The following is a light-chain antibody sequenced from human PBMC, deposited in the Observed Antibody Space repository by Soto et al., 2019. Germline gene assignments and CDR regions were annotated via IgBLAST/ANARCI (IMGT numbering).Light chain of an antibody. CDR2: DVR. CDR3: SSYTSSDTYV. CDR1: SSDVGNYNY. Sequence: QSVLTQPASVSGAPGQSITLSCTGTSSDVGNYNYVSWHQHHPGKAPKLMINDVRNRPSGVSSRFSGSKSGNTASLTISGLQAEDEADYYCSSYTSSDTYVFGTGTKVTVL. V-gene: IGLV2-14*03. J-gene: IGLJ1*01.